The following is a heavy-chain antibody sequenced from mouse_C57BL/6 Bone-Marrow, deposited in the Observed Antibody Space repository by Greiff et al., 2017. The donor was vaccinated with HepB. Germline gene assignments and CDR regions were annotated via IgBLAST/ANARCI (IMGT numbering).Heavy chain of an antibody. CDR2: INPGSGGT. Sequence: QVQLQQSGAELVRPGTSVKVSCKASGYAFTNYLIERVKQRPGQGLEWIGVINPGSGGTNYNEKFKGKATLTADKSSSTAYKQLSSLTSEDSAVYFCARWKVWAMDDWGQGTSVTVSS. CDR3: ARWKVWAMDD. CDR1: GYAFTNYL. D-gene: IGHD2-10*02. J-gene: IGHJ4*01. V-gene: IGHV1-54*01.